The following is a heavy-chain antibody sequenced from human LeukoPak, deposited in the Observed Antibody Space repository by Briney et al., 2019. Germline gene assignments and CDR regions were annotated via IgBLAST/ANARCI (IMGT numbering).Heavy chain of an antibody. D-gene: IGHD1-26*01. Sequence: GGSLRLSCAASGFTFSSYAMSWVRQAPGKGLEWVSAISGSGGSTYYADSVKGRFTISRDNSKNTLYLQMNSLRAEDTAVYCCARKKTVGATGPDAFDIWGQGTMVTVSS. V-gene: IGHV3-23*01. J-gene: IGHJ3*02. CDR2: ISGSGGST. CDR3: ARKKTVGATGPDAFDI. CDR1: GFTFSSYA.